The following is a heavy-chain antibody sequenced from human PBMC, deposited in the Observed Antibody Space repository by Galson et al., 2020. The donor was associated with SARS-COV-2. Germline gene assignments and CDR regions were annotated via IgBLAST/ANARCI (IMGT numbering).Heavy chain of an antibody. V-gene: IGHV3-21*01. D-gene: IGHD6-13*01. CDR2: ISSSSSYI. CDR3: ASGGFTAAVPY. J-gene: IGHJ4*02. CDR1: GFTFSSYS. Sequence: GGSLRLSCAASGFTFSSYSMNWVRQAPGKGLEWVSSISSSSSYIYYADSVKGRFTISRDNAKNSLYLQMNSLRAEDTAVYYCASGGFTAAVPYWGQGTLVTVSS.